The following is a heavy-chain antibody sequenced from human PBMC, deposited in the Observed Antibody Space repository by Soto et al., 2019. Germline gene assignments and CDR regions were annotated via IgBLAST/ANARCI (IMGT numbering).Heavy chain of an antibody. J-gene: IGHJ5*02. CDR2: INHSGST. CDR3: ARDVARIAVAGRWFDP. Sequence: LSLPCAVYGGSFSGYYWSWIRQPPGKGLEWIGEINHSGSTNYNPSLKSRVTISVDTSKNQFSLKLSSVTAADTAVYYCARDVARIAVAGRWFDPWGQGTLVTVSS. V-gene: IGHV4-34*01. D-gene: IGHD6-19*01. CDR1: GGSFSGYY.